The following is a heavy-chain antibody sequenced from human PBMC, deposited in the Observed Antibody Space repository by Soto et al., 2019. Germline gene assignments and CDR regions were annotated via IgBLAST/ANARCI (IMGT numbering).Heavy chain of an antibody. CDR2: IIPIFGTA. D-gene: IGHD3-10*01. V-gene: IGHV1-69*13. Sequence: ASVKVSWKASGGTFSSYAISWVRQAPGQGLEWMGGIIPIFGTANYAQKFQGRVTITADESTSTAYMELSSLRSEDTAVYYCARVRYYGSGSYYDYYYGMDVWGQGTTVTVSS. J-gene: IGHJ6*02. CDR1: GGTFSSYA. CDR3: ARVRYYGSGSYYDYYYGMDV.